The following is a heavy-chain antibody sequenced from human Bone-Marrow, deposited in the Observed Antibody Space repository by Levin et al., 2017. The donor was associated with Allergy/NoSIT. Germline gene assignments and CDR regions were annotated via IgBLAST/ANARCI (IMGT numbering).Heavy chain of an antibody. CDR1: GFTLSNFG. J-gene: IGHJ6*03. D-gene: IGHD1-26*01. V-gene: IGHV3-30*18. Sequence: PGGSLRLSCAVSGFTLSNFGMYWVRQAPGKGLECVAYMSYDGSNEYYADSVKGRFTISRDNSKSTLSLEMNRLRLEDTAMYYCANMEGKWYYMDVWGKGTTVTVSS. CDR2: MSYDGSNE. CDR3: ANMEGKWYYMDV.